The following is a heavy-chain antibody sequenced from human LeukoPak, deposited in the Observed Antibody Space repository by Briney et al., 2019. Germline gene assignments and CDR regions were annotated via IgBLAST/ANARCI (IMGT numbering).Heavy chain of an antibody. Sequence: GESLKISCKGFGYSFTSYWIGWVRKIPGKGLRWMGIIYPGDSDTRYSPSFQGQVTISADKSISTAYLQWSSLKASDTAMYYCARTVDTAMVTFDYWGQGTLVTVSS. CDR3: ARTVDTAMVTFDY. J-gene: IGHJ4*02. CDR1: GYSFTSYW. CDR2: IYPGDSDT. D-gene: IGHD5-18*01. V-gene: IGHV5-51*01.